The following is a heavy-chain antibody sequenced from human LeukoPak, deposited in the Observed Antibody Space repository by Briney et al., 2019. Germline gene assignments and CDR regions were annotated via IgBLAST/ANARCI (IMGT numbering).Heavy chain of an antibody. CDR1: GGSISSYY. J-gene: IGHJ6*02. V-gene: IGHV4-59*01. CDR3: ARDLFGSSWYGGLFDGMDV. Sequence: SETLSLTCTVSGGSISSYYWSWIRQPPGKGLEWIGYIYYSGSTNYNPSLKSRVTISVDTSKNQFSLKLSSVTAADTAVYYCARDLFGSSWYGGLFDGMDVWGQGTTVTVSS. D-gene: IGHD6-13*01. CDR2: IYYSGST.